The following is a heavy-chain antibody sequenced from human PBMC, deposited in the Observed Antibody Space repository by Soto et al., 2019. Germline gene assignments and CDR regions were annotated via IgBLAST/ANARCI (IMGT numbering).Heavy chain of an antibody. D-gene: IGHD2-2*01. V-gene: IGHV4-34*01. CDR1: GGSLSAYY. CDR2: INPSGTT. Sequence: QVQLQQWGAGLLKPSETLSLTCAVYGGSLSAYYLSWIRQPPGKGLEWIGEINPSGTTNYNPSLKGRVTISVDTSKNQFALKLSSVTAADTAVYHCALAPAAHILHWGQGTLVTVSS. J-gene: IGHJ1*01. CDR3: ALAPAAHILH.